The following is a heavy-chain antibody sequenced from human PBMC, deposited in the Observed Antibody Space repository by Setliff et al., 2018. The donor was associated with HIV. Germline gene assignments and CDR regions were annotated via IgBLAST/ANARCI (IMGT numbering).Heavy chain of an antibody. CDR1: GFPFSVHG. CDR2: IWYDGGTK. J-gene: IGHJ4*02. CDR3: VTLPLLGAGYSQNFDY. Sequence: PGGSLRLSCAASGFPFSVHGMHWVRQSPGKGLEWLAVIWYDGGTKYYADSLQGRFTISRDDSKNSVYLQMNTLKTEDTAVYYCVTLPLLGAGYSQNFDYWGQGRMVTVSS. D-gene: IGHD2-15*01. V-gene: IGHV3-33*01.